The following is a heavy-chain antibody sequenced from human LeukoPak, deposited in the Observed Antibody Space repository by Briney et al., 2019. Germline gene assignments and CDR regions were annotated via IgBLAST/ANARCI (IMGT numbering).Heavy chain of an antibody. J-gene: IGHJ4*02. Sequence: SETLSLTCTVSGGSISSYYWSWIRQPPGKGLEWGGYIYYSGSTNYNPSLKSRVTISVDTSKNQCTLKLSAVTAADTAGYYGARAAWGFSSWQPFDYWGQGTLVTVSS. V-gene: IGHV4-59*01. CDR3: ARAAWGFSSWQPFDY. CDR2: IYYSGST. D-gene: IGHD6-13*01. CDR1: GGSISSYY.